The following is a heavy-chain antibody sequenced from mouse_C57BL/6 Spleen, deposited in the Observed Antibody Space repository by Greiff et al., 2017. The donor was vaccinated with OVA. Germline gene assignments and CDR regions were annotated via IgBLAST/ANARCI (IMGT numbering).Heavy chain of an antibody. CDR2: INPYNGDT. J-gene: IGHJ4*01. Sequence: EVHLVESGPELVKPGDSVKISCKASGYSFTGYFMNWVMQSHGKSLEWIGRINPYNGDTFYNQKFKGKATLTVDKSSSTAHMELRSLTSEDSAVYYCARDDYDRGDYWGQGTSVTVSS. CDR1: GYSFTGYF. D-gene: IGHD2-4*01. V-gene: IGHV1-20*01. CDR3: ARDDYDRGDY.